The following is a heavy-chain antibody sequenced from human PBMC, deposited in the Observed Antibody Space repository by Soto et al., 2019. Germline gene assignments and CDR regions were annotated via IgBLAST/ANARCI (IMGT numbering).Heavy chain of an antibody. CDR3: ARTYVPGIAGFDP. Sequence: LGGSLRLSCAASGFTFSNYFMHWVRQVPGEGLVWVSRMSGDGKTISYADSVKGRFTISRDNAKNTLYLQMNSLRVEDTAVYYCARTYVPGIAGFDPWGQGTLVTVSS. J-gene: IGHJ5*02. V-gene: IGHV3-74*01. CDR1: GFTFSNYF. CDR2: MSGDGKTI. D-gene: IGHD1-1*01.